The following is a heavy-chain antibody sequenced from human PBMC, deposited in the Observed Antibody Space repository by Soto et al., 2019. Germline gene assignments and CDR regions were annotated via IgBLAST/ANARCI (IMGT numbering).Heavy chain of an antibody. D-gene: IGHD3-22*01. CDR1: GGSINNNDYY. CDR3: ARMSYYYDKWYFDL. V-gene: IGHV4-30-4*01. CDR2: VYYSGST. Sequence: QLQESGPGLVKPSQTLSLTCTVSGGSINNNDYYWNWIRQTPGKGLEWIGYVYYSGSTYYIPSLESRLSMSIDKSKNQFSLRLNSVIAADADIYYFARMSYYYDKWYFDLWGRGTMVAVSS. J-gene: IGHJ2*01.